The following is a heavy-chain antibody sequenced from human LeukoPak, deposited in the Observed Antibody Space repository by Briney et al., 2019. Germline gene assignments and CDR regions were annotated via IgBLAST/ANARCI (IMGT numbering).Heavy chain of an antibody. CDR1: GYTFTGYY. V-gene: IGHV1-2*02. Sequence: ASVKVSCKASGYTFTGYYMHWVRQAPGQGLEWMGWINPNSGGTNYAQKFQGRVTMTRDTSISTAYMELSRLRSDDTAVYYCARDIGYCSSTSCSDAFDIWGQGTMVTVSS. D-gene: IGHD2-2*03. CDR2: INPNSGGT. J-gene: IGHJ3*02. CDR3: ARDIGYCSSTSCSDAFDI.